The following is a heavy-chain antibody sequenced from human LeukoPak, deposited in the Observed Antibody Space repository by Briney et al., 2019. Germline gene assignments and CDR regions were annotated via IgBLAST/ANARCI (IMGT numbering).Heavy chain of an antibody. D-gene: IGHD3-3*01. Sequence: SETLSLTCTVSGGSISSGGYYWSWIRQPPGKGLEWIGYIYYSGSTYYNPSLKSRVTISVDTSKNQFSLKLSSVTAADTAVYYCAREDFWSKRIDYWGQGTLVTVSS. V-gene: IGHV4-30-4*01. J-gene: IGHJ4*02. CDR1: GGSISSGGYY. CDR2: IYYSGST. CDR3: AREDFWSKRIDY.